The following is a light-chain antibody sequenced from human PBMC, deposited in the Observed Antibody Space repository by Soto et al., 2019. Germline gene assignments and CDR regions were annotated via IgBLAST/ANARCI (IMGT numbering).Light chain of an antibody. CDR1: SSNIGSNT. CDR2: SNN. V-gene: IGLV1-44*01. CDR3: AAWDDSLNGLV. Sequence: VVTQPPSASGTPGQRVTISCSGSSSNIGSNTVNWYQQLPGTAPKLLIYSNNQRPSGVPDRFSGSKSGTSASLAISGLQSEDEADYYCAAWDDSLNGLVFGGGTQLTVL. J-gene: IGLJ2*01.